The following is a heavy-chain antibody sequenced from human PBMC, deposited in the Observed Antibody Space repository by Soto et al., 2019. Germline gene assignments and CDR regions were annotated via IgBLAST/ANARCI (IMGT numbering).Heavy chain of an antibody. Sequence: PEVSLRLSCAASGFTFSSYAMSWVRQAPGQGLEWVSAISGSGGSTYYADSVKGRFTISRDNSKNTLYLQMNSLRAEDTAVYYCAEDGAARLNWFDPWGQETLVTVSS. J-gene: IGHJ5*02. CDR2: ISGSGGST. CDR1: GFTFSSYA. D-gene: IGHD6-6*01. V-gene: IGHV3-23*01. CDR3: AEDGAARLNWFDP.